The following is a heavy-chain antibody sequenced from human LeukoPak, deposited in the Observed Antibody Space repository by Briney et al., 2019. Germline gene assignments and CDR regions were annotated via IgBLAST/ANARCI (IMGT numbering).Heavy chain of an antibody. D-gene: IGHD6-6*01. J-gene: IGHJ4*02. CDR1: GFTFSSYS. Sequence: GGSLRLSCAASGFTFSSYSMNWVRQAPGKGLEWVSSISSSSSHIYYADSVKGRFTISRDNAKNSLYLQMNSLRAEDTAVYYCARDFRIAARPWGQGTLVTVSS. CDR2: ISSSSSHI. CDR3: ARDFRIAARP. V-gene: IGHV3-21*01.